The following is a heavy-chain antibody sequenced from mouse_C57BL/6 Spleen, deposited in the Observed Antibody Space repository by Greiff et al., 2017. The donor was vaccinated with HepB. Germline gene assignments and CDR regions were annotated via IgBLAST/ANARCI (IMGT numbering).Heavy chain of an antibody. D-gene: IGHD3-2*02. CDR2: IRNKANNHAT. V-gene: IGHV6-6*01. J-gene: IGHJ2*01. CDR3: TRTAQATGGYFDY. CDR1: GFTFSDAW. Sequence: DVMLVESGGGLVQPGGSMKLSCAASGFTFSDAWMDWVRQSPEKGLEWVAEIRNKANNHATYYAESVKGRFTISRDDSKSSVYLQMNSLRAEDTGIYYCTRTAQATGGYFDYWGQGTTLTVSS.